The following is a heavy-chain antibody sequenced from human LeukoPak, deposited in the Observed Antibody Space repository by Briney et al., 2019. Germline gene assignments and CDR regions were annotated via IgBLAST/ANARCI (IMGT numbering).Heavy chain of an antibody. D-gene: IGHD6-19*01. J-gene: IGHJ5*02. CDR2: IYHSGST. Sequence: SETLSLTCTVSGYSISSGYYWGWIRQPPGKGLEWIGSIYHSGSTYYNPSLKSRVTISVDTSKNQFSLKLSSVTAADTAVYYCARLRIAVAGTLRNWFDPWGQGTLVTVSS. V-gene: IGHV4-38-2*02. CDR1: GYSISSGYY. CDR3: ARLRIAVAGTLRNWFDP.